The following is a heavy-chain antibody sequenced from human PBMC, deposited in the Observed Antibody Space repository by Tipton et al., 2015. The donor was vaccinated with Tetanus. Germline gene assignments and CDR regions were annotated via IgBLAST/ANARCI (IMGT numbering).Heavy chain of an antibody. V-gene: IGHV4-30-4*01. CDR1: GDSLSNGDYY. J-gene: IGHJ6*02. CDR3: ARDHGITWGGMGYYYGMAV. CDR2: IYYSGST. D-gene: IGHD3-16*01. Sequence: TLSLTCTVSGDSLSNGDYYWSWIRQPPGKGLESIGYIYYSGSTYYNPSLKSRVTISVDTSKNQFSLRLSSVTAADTAVYYCARDHGITWGGMGYYYGMAVWGQGTTVTVSS.